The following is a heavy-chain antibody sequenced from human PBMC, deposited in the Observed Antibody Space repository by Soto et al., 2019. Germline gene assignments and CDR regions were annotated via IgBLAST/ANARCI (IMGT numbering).Heavy chain of an antibody. J-gene: IGHJ6*02. CDR1: GFNFNSYT. Sequence: GGSLRLSCAASGFNFNSYTINWVRQAPGKRLEWLSSISSSGYIFSTDSVRGRFTTSRDNAKNSVYLQINSLRAEDTAVYFCARDCSGGSCYPAMDVWGQGTTVTVSS. CDR2: ISSSGYI. V-gene: IGHV3-21*01. CDR3: ARDCSGGSCYPAMDV. D-gene: IGHD2-15*01.